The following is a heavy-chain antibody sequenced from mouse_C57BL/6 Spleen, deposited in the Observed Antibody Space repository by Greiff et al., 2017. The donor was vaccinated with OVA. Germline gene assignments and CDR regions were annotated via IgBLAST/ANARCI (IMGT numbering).Heavy chain of an antibody. CDR3: ARRGYDFYYFDY. D-gene: IGHD2-4*01. CDR2: IHPNSGST. CDR1: GYTFTSYW. J-gene: IGHJ2*01. V-gene: IGHV1-64*01. Sequence: VQLQQPGAELVKPGASVKLSCKASGYTFTSYWMHWVKQSPGQGLEWIGMIHPNSGSTNYNEKFKSKATLTVDKSSSTAYMQLSSLTSEDSAFYYCARRGYDFYYFDYWGQGTTLTVSS.